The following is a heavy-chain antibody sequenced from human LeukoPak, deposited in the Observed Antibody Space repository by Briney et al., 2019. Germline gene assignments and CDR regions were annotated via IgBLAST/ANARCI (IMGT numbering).Heavy chain of an antibody. D-gene: IGHD3-16*02. CDR2: ISYSGSA. J-gene: IGHJ4*02. Sequence: TSETLSLTCTVSGGSISSDSHYWSWIHQPPGKGLEWIGTISYSGSAFYNPSLKSQVTISVDTSNNQFSLILTSVTAADTAVYYCARAPSYRPYSFHYWGQGTLVTVSS. CDR1: GGSISSDSHY. CDR3: ARAPSYRPYSFHY. V-gene: IGHV4-39*01.